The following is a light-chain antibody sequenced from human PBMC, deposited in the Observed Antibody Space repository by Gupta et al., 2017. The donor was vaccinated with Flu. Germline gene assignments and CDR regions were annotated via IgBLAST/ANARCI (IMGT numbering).Light chain of an antibody. J-gene: IGLJ3*02. CDR1: NIGNRG. CDR2: DDS. CDR3: QVWDRSPDTGV. V-gene: IGLV3-21*02. Sequence: SYVLTQPPSVSVAPGQTARITCGGNNIGNRGVHWYQQKPGQAPVLVVYDDSDRPSGLPERFSGSNSAITASVRISRVEAGDEADYYCQVWDRSPDTGVFGGGTKLTVL.